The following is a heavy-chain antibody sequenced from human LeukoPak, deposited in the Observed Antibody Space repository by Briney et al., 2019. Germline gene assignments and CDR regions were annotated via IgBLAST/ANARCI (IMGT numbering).Heavy chain of an antibody. J-gene: IGHJ4*02. CDR1: GFTFSSYG. CDR2: IRYDGSNK. V-gene: IGHV3-30*02. CDR3: ARSTRELRDGFDY. Sequence: PGGSLRLSCAASGFTFSSYGMHWVRQAPGKGLEWVAFIRYDGSNKYYADSVKGRFTISRDNAKNSLYLQMNSLRAEDTAVYYCARSTRELRDGFDYWGQGTLVTVSS. D-gene: IGHD1-26*01.